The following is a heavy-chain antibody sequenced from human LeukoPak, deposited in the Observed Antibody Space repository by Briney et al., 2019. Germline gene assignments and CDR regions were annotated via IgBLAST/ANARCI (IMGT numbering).Heavy chain of an antibody. J-gene: IGHJ4*02. Sequence: ASVKVSCKASGYTFTNYDLNWVRQAPGQGLEWMGWMNPNSGDTGYAQKFQGRVTMTRNTSINTAYMELSSLRSDDTAVYYCARVVLNVWGSYRSGLWIDYWGQGTLVTVSS. CDR3: ARVVLNVWGSYRSGLWIDY. V-gene: IGHV1-8*01. CDR2: MNPNSGDT. D-gene: IGHD3-16*02. CDR1: GYTFTNYD.